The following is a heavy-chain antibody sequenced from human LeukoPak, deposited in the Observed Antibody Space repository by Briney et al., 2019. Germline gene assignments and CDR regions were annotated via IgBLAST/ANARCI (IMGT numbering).Heavy chain of an antibody. J-gene: IGHJ4*02. Sequence: GGSLRLSCAASGFTFSSYAMTWVRQAPGKGLEWVSGISNSGGFTYYADSVKGRLTISRDNSKNTLYLQMNSLRAEDTALYYCAILYSTNYWGQGTLVTAPS. V-gene: IGHV3-23*01. CDR3: AILYSTNY. CDR1: GFTFSSYA. D-gene: IGHD6-13*01. CDR2: ISNSGGFT.